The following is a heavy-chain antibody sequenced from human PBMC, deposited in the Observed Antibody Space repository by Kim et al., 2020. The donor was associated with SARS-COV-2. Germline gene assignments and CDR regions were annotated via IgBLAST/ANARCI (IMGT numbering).Heavy chain of an antibody. CDR1: GFSFIDYS. CDR2: MSRDGDYI. J-gene: IGHJ4*01. V-gene: IGHV3-21*01. D-gene: IGHD5-12*01. Sequence: GGSLRLSCVGSGFSFIDYSMDWVRQAPGKGLEWVSSMSRDGDYIYYADSLRGRFTISRDNAKNSLYLQMNSLRAEDTAVYYCASDNSGPLGYWGHGTLVT. CDR3: ASDNSGPLGY.